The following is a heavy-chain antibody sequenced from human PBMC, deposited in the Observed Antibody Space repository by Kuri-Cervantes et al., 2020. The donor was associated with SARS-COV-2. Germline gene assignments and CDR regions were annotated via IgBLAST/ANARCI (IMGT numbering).Heavy chain of an antibody. D-gene: IGHD5-18*01. CDR1: GFTFSSYA. V-gene: IGHV3-64D*08. CDR2: ISSDGDTT. J-gene: IGHJ4*02. Sequence: GESLKISCSTSGFTFSSYAMHWIRQAPQKGLEYVASISSDGDTTYYAGSVRGRCTVSRDNSMDTLYLQMSSLKPDDTAVYYCVKARGSEYNYGYKTSSVFESWGQGTLVTVSS. CDR3: VKARGSEYNYGYKTSSVFES.